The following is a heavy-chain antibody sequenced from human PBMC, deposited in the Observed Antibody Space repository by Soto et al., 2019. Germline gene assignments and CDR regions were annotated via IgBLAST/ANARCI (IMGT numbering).Heavy chain of an antibody. CDR1: GFTFSGNA. CDR2: ISGSGGST. CDR3: AKDSLKNVYGDSLDY. Sequence: EVQLLESGGGLVQPGGSLRLSCAASGFTFSGNAMSWVRQAPGKGLEWVSAISGSGGSTYYADSVKGRFTISRDNSKNTLYLQMNSLRAEDTAVYYCAKDSLKNVYGDSLDYWGQGTLVTVSS. J-gene: IGHJ4*02. V-gene: IGHV3-23*01. D-gene: IGHD4-17*01.